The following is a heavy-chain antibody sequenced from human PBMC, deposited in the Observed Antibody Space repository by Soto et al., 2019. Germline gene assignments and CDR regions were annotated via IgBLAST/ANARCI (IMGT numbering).Heavy chain of an antibody. D-gene: IGHD6-6*01. CDR3: TTEYNSRQALNH. J-gene: IGHJ5*02. CDR1: GFTFSTCS. V-gene: IGHV3-21*01. CDR2: ISATGTYT. Sequence: EVQLVESGGGLVEPGGSLRLSCATSGFTFSTCSMNWVRQAPGKGLEWDSSISATGTYTFYAESLEGRFTISGDNARNSLFLQMSSLRVEDTALYYCTTEYNSRQALNHWGQGALVTVSS.